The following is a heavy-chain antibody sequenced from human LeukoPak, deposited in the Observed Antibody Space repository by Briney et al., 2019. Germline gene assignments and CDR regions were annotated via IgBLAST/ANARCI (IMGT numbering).Heavy chain of an antibody. CDR2: IIPIFGTA. Sequence: SVKVSCKASGGTFSSYAISWVRQAPGQGLEWMGGIIPIFGTANYAQKFQGRVTITADESTSTAYMELSSLRSEDTAVYHCARGIYDLYYYYMDVWGKGTTVTVSS. V-gene: IGHV1-69*13. CDR3: ARGIYDLYYYYMDV. J-gene: IGHJ6*03. CDR1: GGTFSSYA. D-gene: IGHD3-3*01.